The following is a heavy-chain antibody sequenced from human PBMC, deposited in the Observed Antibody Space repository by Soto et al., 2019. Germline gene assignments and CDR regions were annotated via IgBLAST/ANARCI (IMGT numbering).Heavy chain of an antibody. D-gene: IGHD4-17*01. V-gene: IGHV3-48*02. CDR3: VRVRTTVATIGDH. Sequence: EVLLVESGGGLVQSGGSLRLSCAASTSTFSSYGMNWVRQAPGKGLEWISFISPSGVTIYYADSVRGRFTISRDNAKNSLFLQMNTLRDDHTAFYYCVRVRTTVATIGDHWGQGTLVTVSS. CDR1: TSTFSSYG. J-gene: IGHJ4*02. CDR2: ISPSGVTI.